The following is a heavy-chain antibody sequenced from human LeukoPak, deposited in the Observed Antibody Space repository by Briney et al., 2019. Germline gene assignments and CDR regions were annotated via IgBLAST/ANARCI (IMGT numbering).Heavy chain of an antibody. CDR1: GFTFSGYA. J-gene: IGHJ5*02. CDR2: ISGSGGST. D-gene: IGHD3-16*01. V-gene: IGHV3-23*01. CDR3: ASPGGVPTPDP. Sequence: GGSLRLSCAASGFTFSGYAMSWVRQAPGKGLEWVSAISGSGGSTYYADSVKGRFAISRDNSKNTLHLQMNSLRAGDTAVYYCASPGGVPTPDPWGQGTLVTVSS.